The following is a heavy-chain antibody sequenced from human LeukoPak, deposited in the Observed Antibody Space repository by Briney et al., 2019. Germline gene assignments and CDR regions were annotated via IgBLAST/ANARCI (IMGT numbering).Heavy chain of an antibody. J-gene: IGHJ4*02. CDR1: GFTFSDFY. D-gene: IGHD5-12*01. CDR2: ISDSGSAM. CDR3: AREYSGLDY. Sequence: AGGSLRLSCAVSGFTFSDFYMTWNRRAPGKGLEWISYISDSGSAMSYSDSVKGRFTISRDNAKKSVYLQMNNLRVEDTAVYYCAREYSGLDYWGPGTLVTVSS. V-gene: IGHV3-11*01.